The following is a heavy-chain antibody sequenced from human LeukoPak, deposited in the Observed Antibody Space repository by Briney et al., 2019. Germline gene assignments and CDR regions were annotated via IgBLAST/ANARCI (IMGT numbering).Heavy chain of an antibody. V-gene: IGHV3-74*01. CDR3: ARVTYYDSLYYFDY. CDR2: INSDGSST. CDR1: GFTFSNYW. J-gene: IGHJ4*02. D-gene: IGHD5-12*01. Sequence: SGGSLRLSCAASGFTFSNYWMYWVRQAPGKGLVWVSQINSDGSSTRYADYVKGRFTISRDNAKSTLYLQMNSLRAEDTALYYCARVTYYDSLYYFDYWGQGTLVTVSS.